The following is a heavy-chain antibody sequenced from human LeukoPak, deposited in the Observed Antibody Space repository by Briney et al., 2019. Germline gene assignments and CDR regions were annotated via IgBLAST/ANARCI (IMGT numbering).Heavy chain of an antibody. CDR3: ARGRGYDFWSGYTTFDY. Sequence: SETLSLTCAVYGGSFSGYYWSWIRQPPGKGLEWIGEINHSGSTNYNPSLKRRVTISVDTSKNQFSLKLSSVTAADTAVYYCARGRGYDFWSGYTTFDYWGQGTLVTVSS. V-gene: IGHV4-34*01. CDR2: INHSGST. D-gene: IGHD3-3*01. J-gene: IGHJ4*02. CDR1: GGSFSGYY.